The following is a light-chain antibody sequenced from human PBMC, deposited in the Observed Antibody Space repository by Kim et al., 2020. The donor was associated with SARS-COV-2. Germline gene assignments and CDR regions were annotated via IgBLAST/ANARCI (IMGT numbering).Light chain of an antibody. V-gene: IGKV2-30*01. J-gene: IGKJ2*01. CDR2: RVS. CDR3: MQGTHWPHT. CDR1: QGLVFADGDTY. Sequence: DVVMTQSPLTLPVSLGQPDSISGRSSQGLVFADGDTYLNWLQQRPGHSPRRLIYRVSKRDSGVPDRFSDSGSGTDFTLKISKVEARDVGLYYCMQGTHWPHTFGQGTKLEF.